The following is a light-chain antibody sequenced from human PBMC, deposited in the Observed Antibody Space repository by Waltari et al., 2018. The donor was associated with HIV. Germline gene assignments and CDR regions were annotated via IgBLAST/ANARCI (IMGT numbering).Light chain of an antibody. CDR2: DVT. Sequence: QSALTQPASVSGSPGQSIIISCTGASNDIFNYNYVSWYQQHPAKAPKLIIYDVTSRPSGVSNRFSASKSGNTASLTISGLQADDEADYYCSSYTNNNTLIFGGGTKLTVL. V-gene: IGLV2-14*03. CDR1: SNDIFNYNY. J-gene: IGLJ2*01. CDR3: SSYTNNNTLI.